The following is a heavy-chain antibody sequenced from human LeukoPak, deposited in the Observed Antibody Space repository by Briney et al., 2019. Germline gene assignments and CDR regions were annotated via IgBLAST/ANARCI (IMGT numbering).Heavy chain of an antibody. D-gene: IGHD4-23*01. J-gene: IGHJ4*02. CDR1: GGSLSRGGYY. CDR2: IYYSGST. Sequence: SETLSLTRTVSGGSLSRGGYYGSWIRQHPGKGLEWIGYIYYSGSTYYNPSLKTRVPISVDTSTNQFSRKLSSVTAADSAVYYWACNSGFGFDYWGQGTLVTVSS. CDR3: ACNSGFGFDY. V-gene: IGHV4-31*03.